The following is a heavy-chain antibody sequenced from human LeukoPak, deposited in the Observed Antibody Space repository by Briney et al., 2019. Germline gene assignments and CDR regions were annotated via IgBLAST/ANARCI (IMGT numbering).Heavy chain of an antibody. CDR3: AKGSVLLWFGELFPDPGPDKRDYFDY. D-gene: IGHD3-10*01. V-gene: IGHV3-23*01. Sequence: GRSLRLSCAASGFTFSSYGMHWVRQAPGKGLEWVSAISGSGGSTYYADSVEGRFTISRDNSKNTLYLQMNSLRAEDTAVYYCAKGSVLLWFGELFPDPGPDKRDYFDYWGQGTLVTVSS. CDR1: GFTFSSYG. J-gene: IGHJ4*02. CDR2: ISGSGGST.